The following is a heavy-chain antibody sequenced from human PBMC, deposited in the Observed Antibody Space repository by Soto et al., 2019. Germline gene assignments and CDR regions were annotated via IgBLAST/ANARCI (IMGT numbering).Heavy chain of an antibody. Sequence: QVQLVESGGGLVKPGGSLRLSCAASGFTFSDYYMSWIRQAPGKGLEWVSNISSSDSTIYYADAVKGRSTISRDNAKNSLYPQMNSRRAEDTAMYYCTSEYHPGEYWGQGTLVTVSS. CDR2: ISSSDSTI. J-gene: IGHJ4*02. CDR1: GFTFSDYY. D-gene: IGHD3-10*01. V-gene: IGHV3-11*01. CDR3: TSEYHPGEY.